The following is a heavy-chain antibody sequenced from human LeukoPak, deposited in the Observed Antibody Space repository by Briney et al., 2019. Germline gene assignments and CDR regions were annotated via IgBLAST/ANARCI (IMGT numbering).Heavy chain of an antibody. D-gene: IGHD4-23*01. V-gene: IGHV3-7*01. Sequence: GGSLRLSRAASGFTFSTYWMSWVRQAPGKGLEWVANIKQDGSEKYSVDSVKGRFTISRDNAKNSLYLQMNSLRAEDTAVYYCARPGGDSRYYAFGIWGQGTMVTVSS. CDR1: GFTFSTYW. J-gene: IGHJ3*02. CDR2: IKQDGSEK. CDR3: ARPGGDSRYYAFGI.